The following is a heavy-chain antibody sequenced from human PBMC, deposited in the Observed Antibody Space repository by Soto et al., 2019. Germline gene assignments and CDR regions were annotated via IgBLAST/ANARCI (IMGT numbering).Heavy chain of an antibody. Sequence: PGGSLRLSCAASGFTFSSYAMSWVRQAPGKGLEWVSAISGSGGSTYYADSVKGRFTISRDNSKNTLYLQMNSLRAEDTAVYYCAKGLIGQQLFEGFDPWGQGTLVTVSS. D-gene: IGHD6-13*01. CDR1: GFTFSSYA. V-gene: IGHV3-23*01. J-gene: IGHJ5*02. CDR2: ISGSGGST. CDR3: AKGLIGQQLFEGFDP.